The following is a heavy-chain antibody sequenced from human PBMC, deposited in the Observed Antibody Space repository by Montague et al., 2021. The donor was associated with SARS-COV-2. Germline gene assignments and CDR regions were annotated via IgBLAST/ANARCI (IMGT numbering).Heavy chain of an antibody. D-gene: IGHD3-10*01. J-gene: IGHJ4*02. Sequence: SETLSLTCTVSGGSISSNYWNWIRQPPGRGLEWIGYIYYSGSTNYNPSLESRVTISADTSKNHFSLKLSSVTAADTAVYYCAREISGPDYFDYWGQGTLVTVSS. V-gene: IGHV4-59*01. CDR3: AREISGPDYFDY. CDR2: IYYSGST. CDR1: GGSISSNY.